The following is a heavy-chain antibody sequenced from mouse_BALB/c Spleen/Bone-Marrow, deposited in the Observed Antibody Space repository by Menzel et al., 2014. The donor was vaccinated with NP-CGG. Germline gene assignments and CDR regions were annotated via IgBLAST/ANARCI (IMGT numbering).Heavy chain of an antibody. J-gene: IGHJ4*01. V-gene: IGHV1-7*01. CDR2: INPSSGYT. Sequence: VQLQQSGAELAKPGASVKMSCKASGYTLTSYWMHWVKQRPGQGLEWIGYINPSSGYTEYNQKFKDKATLTADRSSSTAYMQLSSLTSDDSAVYYCGRGFYVIYYLGQRASVTVSS. CDR3: GRGFYVIYY. CDR1: GYTLTSYW.